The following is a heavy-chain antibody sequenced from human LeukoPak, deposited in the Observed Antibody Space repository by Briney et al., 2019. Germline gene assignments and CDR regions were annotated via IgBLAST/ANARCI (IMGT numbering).Heavy chain of an antibody. CDR3: ANNPPIIVGATTAFDY. J-gene: IGHJ4*02. Sequence: PSETLSLTCTVSGGSISSSSYYWGWIRQPPGKGLEWIGSIYYSGSTYYNPSLKSRVTISVDTSKNQFSLKLSSVTAADTAVYYCANNPPIIVGATTAFDYWGQGTLVTVSS. CDR1: GGSISSSSYY. D-gene: IGHD1-26*01. CDR2: IYYSGST. V-gene: IGHV4-39*07.